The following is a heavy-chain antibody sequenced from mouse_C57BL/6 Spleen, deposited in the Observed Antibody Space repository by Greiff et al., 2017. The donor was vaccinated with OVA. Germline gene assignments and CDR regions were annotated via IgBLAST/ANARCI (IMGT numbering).Heavy chain of an antibody. CDR1: GYSITSGYY. CDR2: ISYDGSN. Sequence: EVQLQESGPGLVKPSQSLSLTCSVTGYSITSGYYWNWIRQFPGNKLEWMGYISYDGSNNYNPSLKNRITITRDTSKNQFFLKLNSVTTEDTATYYCARDGYYGYHYFDYWGQGTTLTVSS. CDR3: ARDGYYGYHYFDY. J-gene: IGHJ2*01. D-gene: IGHD2-2*01. V-gene: IGHV3-6*01.